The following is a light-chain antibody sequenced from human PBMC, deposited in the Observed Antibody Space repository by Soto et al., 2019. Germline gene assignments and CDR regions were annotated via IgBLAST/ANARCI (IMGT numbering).Light chain of an antibody. CDR1: QSISDT. J-gene: IGKJ1*01. Sequence: EIVMTQSPATLSVSPGGRATLSCRASQSISDTLAWYQQKPGRAPRLLIYGASTRAPGFPARFSGSGSGTDFTLTISSLQSEDFAVYYCQQYNNWPWTFGQGTKV. CDR2: GAS. V-gene: IGKV3-15*01. CDR3: QQYNNWPWT.